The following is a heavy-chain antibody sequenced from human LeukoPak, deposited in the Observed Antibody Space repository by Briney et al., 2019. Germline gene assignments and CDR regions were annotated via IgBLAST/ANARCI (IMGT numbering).Heavy chain of an antibody. V-gene: IGHV3-30*02. D-gene: IGHD5-24*01. CDR1: GFTFSNYG. Sequence: GSLRLSCAASGFTFSNYGMHWVRQAPGKGLEWVAFIRYDGSNKYYADSVKGRFTISRDNSKNTLYLQMNSLRAEDTAVYYCAKWVYQWSQGYNYFDYWGQGTLVTVSS. CDR2: IRYDGSNK. CDR3: AKWVYQWSQGYNYFDY. J-gene: IGHJ4*02.